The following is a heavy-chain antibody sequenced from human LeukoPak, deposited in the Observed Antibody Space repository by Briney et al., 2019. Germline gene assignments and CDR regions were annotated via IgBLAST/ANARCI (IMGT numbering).Heavy chain of an antibody. CDR1: GGSISSYY. J-gene: IGHJ6*02. CDR2: IYYSGST. CDR3: ARADYYYGMDV. Sequence: SETLSLTCTVSGGSISSYYWSWIRQPPGKGLEWIGYIYYSGSTNYNSSLKSRVTISVDTSKNQFSLKLSSVTAADTAVYYCARADYYYGMDVWGQGTTVTVSS. V-gene: IGHV4-59*01.